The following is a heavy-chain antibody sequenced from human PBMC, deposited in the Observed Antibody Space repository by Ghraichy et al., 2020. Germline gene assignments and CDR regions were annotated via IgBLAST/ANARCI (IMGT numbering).Heavy chain of an antibody. Sequence: SCAVYGGSFSGYYWSWIRQPPGKGLEWIGEINHSGSTNYNPSLKSRVTISVDTSKNQFSLKLSSVTAADTAVYYCARGGWGSEGPDYWGQGTLVTVSS. CDR1: GGSFSGYY. CDR2: INHSGST. J-gene: IGHJ4*02. D-gene: IGHD3-16*01. CDR3: ARGGWGSEGPDY. V-gene: IGHV4-34*01.